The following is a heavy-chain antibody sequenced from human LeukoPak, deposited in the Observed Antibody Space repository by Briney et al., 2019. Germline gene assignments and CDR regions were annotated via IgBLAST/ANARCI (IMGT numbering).Heavy chain of an antibody. Sequence: GGSLRLSCAASGSTFSNYWMSWVRQAPGKGLEWVANINQAGETFYVDSVKGRFTLSRDNARNSVYLQMNSLRAEDTAVYYCARLMFLWPPIYFDYWGQGSLVTVSS. D-gene: IGHD2/OR15-2a*01. CDR1: GSTFSNYW. V-gene: IGHV3-7*01. CDR2: INQAGET. CDR3: ARLMFLWPPIYFDY. J-gene: IGHJ4*02.